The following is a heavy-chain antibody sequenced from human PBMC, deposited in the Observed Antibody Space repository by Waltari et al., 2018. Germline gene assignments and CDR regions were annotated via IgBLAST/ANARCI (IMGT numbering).Heavy chain of an antibody. V-gene: IGHV4-59*01. D-gene: IGHD2-2*01. CDR2: IYYSGST. Sequence: QVQLQESGPGLVKPSETLSLTCTVSGGSISSYYWSWIRQPPGKGLEWIGYIYYSGSTNYNPSLKSRVTISVDTSKNQFSLKLSSVTAADTAVYYCARAGHCSSTSCYDWFDPWGQGTLVTVSS. CDR3: ARAGHCSSTSCYDWFDP. J-gene: IGHJ5*02. CDR1: GGSISSYY.